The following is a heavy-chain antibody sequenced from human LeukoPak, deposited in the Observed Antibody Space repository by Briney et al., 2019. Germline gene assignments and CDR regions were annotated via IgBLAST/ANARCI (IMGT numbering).Heavy chain of an antibody. CDR1: GGSFSGYY. CDR3: ARRGTRYNWFDP. CDR2: INHSGST. J-gene: IGHJ5*02. Sequence: SETLSLTCAVYGGSFSGYYWSWIHQPPGKGLEWIWEINHSGSTNYNPSLKSRVTISVDTSKNQFSLKLSSVTAADTAVYYCARRGTRYNWFDPWGQGTLVTVSS. V-gene: IGHV4-34*01.